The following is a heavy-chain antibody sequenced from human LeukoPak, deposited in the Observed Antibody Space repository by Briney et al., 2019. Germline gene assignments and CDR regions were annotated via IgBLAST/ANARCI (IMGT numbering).Heavy chain of an antibody. CDR3: AREVYCSSTSCYIGGGVDY. CDR2: IYTSGST. Sequence: PSQTLSLTCTVSGGSISSGSYYWSWIRQPAGKGLEWIGRIYTSGSTNCNPSLKSRVTISVDTSKNQFSLKLSSVTAADTAVYYCAREVYCSSTSCYIGGGVDYWGQGTLVTVSS. D-gene: IGHD2-2*02. CDR1: GGSISSGSYY. J-gene: IGHJ4*02. V-gene: IGHV4-61*02.